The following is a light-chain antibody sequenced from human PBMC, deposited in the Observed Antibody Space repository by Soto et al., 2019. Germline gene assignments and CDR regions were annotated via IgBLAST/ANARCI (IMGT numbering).Light chain of an antibody. CDR2: AAS. CDR3: QQYGSSPYT. Sequence: EIVLTQSPGTLSLSPGERATLSCRASQSVSSSYLAWYQQKPGQAPRLLIYAASSGATGIPDRFSGSGSGTDFTLTISGLEPEDFAVYYCQQYGSSPYTFGQGTKLEIK. CDR1: QSVSSSY. V-gene: IGKV3-20*01. J-gene: IGKJ2*01.